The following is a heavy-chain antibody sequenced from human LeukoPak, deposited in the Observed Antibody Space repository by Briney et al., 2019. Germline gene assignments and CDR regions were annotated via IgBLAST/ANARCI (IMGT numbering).Heavy chain of an antibody. Sequence: SETLSLTCTVSGGSISSYYWSWIRQPPGKGLEWIGYIYYSLSTNYNPSLKSRVTISGDTSKNQISLKLSSVTAADTAVYYCARTRGYSYGYFDYWGQGTLVTVSS. D-gene: IGHD5-18*01. V-gene: IGHV4-59*01. CDR3: ARTRGYSYGYFDY. CDR2: IYYSLST. J-gene: IGHJ4*02. CDR1: GGSISSYY.